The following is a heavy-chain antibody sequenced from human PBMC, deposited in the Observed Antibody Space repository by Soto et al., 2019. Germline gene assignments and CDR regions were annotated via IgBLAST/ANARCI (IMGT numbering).Heavy chain of an antibody. V-gene: IGHV4-31*03. CDR3: ARWSSGSRQGFDP. CDR1: GGSISSGDYY. J-gene: IGHJ5*02. Sequence: QVQLQESGPGLVKPSQTLSLTCTVSGGSISSGDYYWSWIRQHPGKGLEWIGYIYYSGSTYYNPSIKSRVTISVDTSKNQFSLKLSSVTAADTAVYYCARWSSGSRQGFDPWGQGTLVTVSS. D-gene: IGHD2-15*01. CDR2: IYYSGST.